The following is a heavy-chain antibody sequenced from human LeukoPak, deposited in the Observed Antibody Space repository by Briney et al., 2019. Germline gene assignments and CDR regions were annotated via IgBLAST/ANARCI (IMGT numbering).Heavy chain of an antibody. V-gene: IGHV3-21*01. J-gene: IGHJ4*02. CDR2: ISSSSSYI. D-gene: IGHD2-2*01. CDR3: ARQRYCSSTSCRHFDY. Sequence: PGRSLRLSCAASGFTFSSYSMNWVRQAPGKGLEWVSSISSSSSYIYYADSVKGRFTISRDNAKNSLYLQMNSLRAEDTAVYYCARQRYCSSTSCRHFDYWGQGTLVTVSS. CDR1: GFTFSSYS.